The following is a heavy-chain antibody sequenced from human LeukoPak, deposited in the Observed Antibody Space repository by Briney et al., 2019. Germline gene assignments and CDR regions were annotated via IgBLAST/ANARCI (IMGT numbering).Heavy chain of an antibody. D-gene: IGHD5-24*01. V-gene: IGHV4-34*01. Sequence: SETLSLTFAVYGGSFSGYYWSWIRQPPGKGLEWIGEINHSGSTNYNPSLMSRVTISVDTSKNQFSLKLSSVTAADTAVYYCAAERWLQLHPFDYWGQGTLVTVSS. CDR1: GGSFSGYY. CDR2: INHSGST. CDR3: AAERWLQLHPFDY. J-gene: IGHJ4*02.